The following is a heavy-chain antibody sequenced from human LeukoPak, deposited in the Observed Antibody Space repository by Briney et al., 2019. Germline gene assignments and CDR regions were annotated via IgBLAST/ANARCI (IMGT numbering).Heavy chain of an antibody. CDR1: GYTFTSYD. Sequence: ASVKVSCKASGYTFTSYDINWVRQATGQGPEWMGRVNPNSGDTGYAQQFQGRVTMTRSTATSTAYMELSSLRSEDTAVYYCASYSGYATWGQGTLVTVSS. CDR3: ASYSGYAT. D-gene: IGHD5-12*01. V-gene: IGHV1-8*01. J-gene: IGHJ5*02. CDR2: VNPNSGDT.